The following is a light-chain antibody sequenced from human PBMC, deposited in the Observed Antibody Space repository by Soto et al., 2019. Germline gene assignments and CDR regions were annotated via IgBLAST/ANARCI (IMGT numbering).Light chain of an antibody. CDR1: SSDVGSYNV. J-gene: IGLJ1*01. CDR2: EGS. Sequence: QSALTQPASVSGSPGQSITISCSGTSSDVGSYNVVSWYQQYPGKAPKLMIYEGSKRPSGVSNRFSGSKSGNTASLTISGLQAEDEAHYYCCSYAGSSTYVFGTGTKVTV. V-gene: IGLV2-23*01. CDR3: CSYAGSSTYV.